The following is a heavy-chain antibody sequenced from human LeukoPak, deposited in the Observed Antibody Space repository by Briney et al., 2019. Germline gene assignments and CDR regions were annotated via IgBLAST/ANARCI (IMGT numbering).Heavy chain of an antibody. CDR1: GFTFSSYG. V-gene: IGHV3-30*02. Sequence: PGGSLRLSCAASGFTFSSYGMHWVRQAPGKGLEWVAFIRYDGSNKYYADSVKGRFTISRDNSKNTLYLQMNSLRAEDTAVYYCARWKGAYYYYMDVWGKGTTVTVSS. J-gene: IGHJ6*03. CDR2: IRYDGSNK. D-gene: IGHD1-1*01. CDR3: ARWKGAYYYYMDV.